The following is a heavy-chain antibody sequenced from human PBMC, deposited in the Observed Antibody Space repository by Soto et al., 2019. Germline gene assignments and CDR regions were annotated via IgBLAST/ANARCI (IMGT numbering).Heavy chain of an antibody. CDR2: ISTNNGNT. CDR3: ARDPQDSTPPQVFDY. V-gene: IGHV1-18*01. D-gene: IGHD2-15*01. Sequence: QVQLLQSGAEVKKPGASVRVSCKASGYSFTRFGISWVRQAPGQGLEWVGRISTNNGNTKYAQKLEGRVTVSTDTSTSTAYMELRSLRSDDTAVYYCARDPQDSTPPQVFDYWGQGTLLTVSS. J-gene: IGHJ4*02. CDR1: GYSFTRFG.